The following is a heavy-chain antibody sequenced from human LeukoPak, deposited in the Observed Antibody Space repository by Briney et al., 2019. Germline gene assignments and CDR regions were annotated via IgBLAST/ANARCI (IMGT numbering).Heavy chain of an antibody. Sequence: TSETLSLTCTVSGGSISSYYWSWIRQPPGKGPEWIGYIYYSGSTNYNPSLKSRVTISVDTSKNHFSLNLDSVTAADTAVYYCARSWAGMYYPFYYFDYWGQGALVTVSP. V-gene: IGHV4-59*12. D-gene: IGHD1-26*01. J-gene: IGHJ4*02. CDR3: ARSWAGMYYPFYYFDY. CDR2: IYYSGST. CDR1: GGSISSYY.